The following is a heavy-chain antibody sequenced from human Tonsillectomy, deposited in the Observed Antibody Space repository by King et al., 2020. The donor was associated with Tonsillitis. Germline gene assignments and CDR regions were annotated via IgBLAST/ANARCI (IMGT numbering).Heavy chain of an antibody. V-gene: IGHV4-30-2*01. D-gene: IGHD3-22*01. J-gene: IGHJ5*02. CDR1: GGSISSGGYS. CDR2: IYHSGST. CDR3: ARDRDDGDSSGSWFDP. Sequence: LQLQESGSGLVKPSQTLSLTCAVSGGSISSGGYSWSWIRQPPGKGLEWIGYIYHSGSTYYNPSLKSRVTISVDRSKNQFSLKLSSVTAADTAVYYCARDRDDGDSSGSWFDPWGQGTLVTVSS.